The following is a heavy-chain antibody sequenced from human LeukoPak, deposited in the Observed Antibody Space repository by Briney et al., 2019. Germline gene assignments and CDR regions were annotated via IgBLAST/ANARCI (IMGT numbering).Heavy chain of an antibody. CDR1: GFTFSSYA. Sequence: GSLILSCSAPGFTFSSYAMTSVPQAPGKGLERVSRIRASRGSTDYADAVKGRFTISRDNSKNTLYLQMNSLRAEDPAVYYCAKPCSGCSCYWNYWGQGTLVTVSS. J-gene: IGHJ4*02. CDR3: AKPCSGCSCYWNY. CDR2: IRASRGST. D-gene: IGHD2-15*01. V-gene: IGHV3-23*01.